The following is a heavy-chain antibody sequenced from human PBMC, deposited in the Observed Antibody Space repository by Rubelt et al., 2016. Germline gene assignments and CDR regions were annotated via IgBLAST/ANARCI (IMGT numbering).Heavy chain of an antibody. CDR1: GGSISSSSYY. CDR2: IYYSGST. V-gene: IGHV4-39*07. Sequence: QLQLQESGPGLVKPSETLSLTCTVSGGSISSSSYYWGWIRQPPGKGLEWIGSIYYSGSTYYNPSLKSRVTISVDTSKNQFSLKLSSVTAADTAVYYCARDPTLMGYFDYWGQGTLVTVSS. CDR3: ARDPTLMGYFDY. J-gene: IGHJ4*02.